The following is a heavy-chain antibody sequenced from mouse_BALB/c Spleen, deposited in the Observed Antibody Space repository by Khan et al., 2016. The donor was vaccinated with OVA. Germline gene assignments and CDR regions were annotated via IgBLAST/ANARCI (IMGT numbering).Heavy chain of an antibody. CDR2: ISSGGSYT. J-gene: IGHJ3*01. V-gene: IGHV5-6*01. Sequence: EVELVESGGDLVKPGGSLKLSCAAPGFTFSTYGMSWVRQTPDKRLEWVAAISSGGSYTYYPDSVKGRFTISRDNAKNTLYLQMSSLKSEDTAMYYCTRLAYYYNSEGFAYWGQGTLVTVSA. CDR3: TRLAYYYNSEGFAY. D-gene: IGHD1-1*01. CDR1: GFTFSTYG.